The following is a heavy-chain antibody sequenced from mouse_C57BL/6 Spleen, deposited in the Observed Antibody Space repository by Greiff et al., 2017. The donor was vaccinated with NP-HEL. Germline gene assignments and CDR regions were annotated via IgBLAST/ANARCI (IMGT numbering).Heavy chain of an antibody. CDR2: IDPSDSYT. CDR3: ARGEGQGDWYFDV. D-gene: IGHD3-3*01. CDR1: GYTFTSYW. Sequence: QVHVKQPGAELVRPGTSVKLSCKASGYTFTSYWMHWVKQRPGQGLEWIGVIDPSDSYTNYNQKFKGKATLTVDTSSSTAYMQLSSLTSEDSAVYYCARGEGQGDWYFDVWGTGTTVTVSS. V-gene: IGHV1-59*01. J-gene: IGHJ1*03.